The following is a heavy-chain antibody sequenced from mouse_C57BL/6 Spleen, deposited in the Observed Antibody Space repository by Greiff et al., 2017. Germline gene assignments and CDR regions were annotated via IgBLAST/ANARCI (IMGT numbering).Heavy chain of an antibody. CDR2: ISNGGGST. J-gene: IGHJ4*01. V-gene: IGHV5-12*01. CDR3: AYVYDDAMDY. D-gene: IGHD2-2*01. CDR1: GFTFSDYY. Sequence: EVKLVESGGGLVQPGGSLKLSCAASGFTFSDYYMYWVRQTPEKRLEWVAYISNGGGSTYYPDTVKGRFTISRDNAKHTLYLQMSRLKSEDTAMYYCAYVYDDAMDYWGQGTSVTVSS.